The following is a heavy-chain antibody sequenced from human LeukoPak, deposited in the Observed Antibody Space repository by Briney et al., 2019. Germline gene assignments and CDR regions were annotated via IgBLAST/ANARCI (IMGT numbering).Heavy chain of an antibody. Sequence: ASVKVSCKVSGYTLTELSMHWVRQAPGKGLEWMGGFDPEDGETIYAQKFQGRVTMTEDTSTDTAYMELSSLRSEDTAVYYCATVSSSSWSFDYWGQGTLVTVSS. D-gene: IGHD6-13*01. V-gene: IGHV1-24*01. CDR1: GYTLTELS. CDR3: ATVSSSSWSFDY. CDR2: FDPEDGET. J-gene: IGHJ4*02.